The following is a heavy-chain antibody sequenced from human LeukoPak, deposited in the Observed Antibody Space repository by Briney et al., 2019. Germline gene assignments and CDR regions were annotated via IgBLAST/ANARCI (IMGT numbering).Heavy chain of an antibody. CDR2: IRYDGSNE. D-gene: IGHD2-15*01. CDR1: GFTFSSYG. J-gene: IGHJ6*03. CDR3: AKGPYCSGGTCYLNYYYMDV. V-gene: IGHV3-30*02. Sequence: GGSLRLSCAASGFTFSSYGVHWVRQAPGKGLEWVAFIRYDGSNEYYADSVKGRFTISRDNSKNTLYLQMNSLRAEDTAVYYCAKGPYCSGGTCYLNYYYMDVWGKGTTVTVSS.